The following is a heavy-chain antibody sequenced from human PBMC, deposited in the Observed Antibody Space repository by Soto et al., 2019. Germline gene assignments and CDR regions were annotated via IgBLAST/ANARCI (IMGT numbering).Heavy chain of an antibody. Sequence: PSETLSLTCAVSGYSISSGYYCGWIRQPPGKGLEWIGSIYHSGSTYYNPSLKSRVTISVDTSKNQFSLKLSSVTAADTAVYYCARVASGDSSGYYYALFDYWGQGTLVTVSS. D-gene: IGHD3-22*01. CDR2: IYHSGST. V-gene: IGHV4-38-2*01. CDR1: GYSISSGYY. CDR3: ARVASGDSSGYYYALFDY. J-gene: IGHJ4*02.